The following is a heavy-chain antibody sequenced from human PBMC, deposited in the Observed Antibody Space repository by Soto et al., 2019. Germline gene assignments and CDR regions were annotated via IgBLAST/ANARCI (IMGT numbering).Heavy chain of an antibody. CDR3: ARGGSLYWYFDL. CDR1: GYTFTSYA. Sequence: ASVKVSCKASGYTFTSYAMHWVRQAPGQRLEWMGWVNAGNGNTKYSQKFQGRVTITRDTSASTAYMELSSLRSEDTAVYYCARGGSLYWYFDLWGRGTLVTVSS. J-gene: IGHJ2*01. V-gene: IGHV1-3*01. D-gene: IGHD1-26*01. CDR2: VNAGNGNT.